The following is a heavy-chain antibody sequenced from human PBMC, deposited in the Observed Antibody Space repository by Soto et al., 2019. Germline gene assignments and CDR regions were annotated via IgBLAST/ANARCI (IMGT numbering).Heavy chain of an antibody. D-gene: IGHD3-3*01. V-gene: IGHV2-26*01. CDR2: IFSNDEK. J-gene: IGHJ6*02. CDR3: ARIPIHYDFWSGDYYYYGMDV. CDR1: GFSLSNARMG. Sequence: QVTLKESGPVLVKPTETLTLTCTVSGFSLSNARMGVSWIRQPPGKALEWLAHIFSNDEKSYSTSLKSRLTISKDTSKSQVVLTMTNMDPVDTATYYCARIPIHYDFWSGDYYYYGMDVWGQGTTVTVSS.